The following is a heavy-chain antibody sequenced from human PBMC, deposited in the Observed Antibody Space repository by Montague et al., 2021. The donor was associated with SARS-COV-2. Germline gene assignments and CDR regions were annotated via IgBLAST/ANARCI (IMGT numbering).Heavy chain of an antibody. Sequence: ALVKPTQTLTLTCTLSGLSLSTSGLGVTWIRQPPGKALEWLALIYWDDDKRYSPSLKDRLTITKDTSKNQVVLTMTYMDPEDTATYYCAQKVLGYGAGSLRFAPWGQRILVTVSS. CDR1: GLSLSTSGLG. D-gene: IGHD3-10*01. CDR2: IYWDDDK. V-gene: IGHV2-5*08. J-gene: IGHJ5*02. CDR3: AQKVLGYGAGSLRFAP.